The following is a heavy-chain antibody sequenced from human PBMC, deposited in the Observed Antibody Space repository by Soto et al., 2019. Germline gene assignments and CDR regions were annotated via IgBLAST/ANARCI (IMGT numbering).Heavy chain of an antibody. CDR1: GYTFTGYY. J-gene: IGHJ4*02. CDR3: AREPYHYGPGSYDY. V-gene: IGHV1-2*02. CDR2: INPNSGGT. Sequence: ASVKVYCKASGYTFTGYYMHWVRQAPGQGLEWMGWINPNSGGTNYAQKFQGRVTMARDTSISTAYMELSRLRSDDTAVYYCAREPYHYGPGSYDYWGQGTLVTVSS. D-gene: IGHD3-10*01.